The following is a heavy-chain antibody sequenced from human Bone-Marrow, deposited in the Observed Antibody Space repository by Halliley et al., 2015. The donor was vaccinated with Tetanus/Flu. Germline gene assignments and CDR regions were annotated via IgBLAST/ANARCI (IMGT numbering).Heavy chain of an antibody. J-gene: IGHJ4*02. Sequence: TLSLTCTVSGASVNTGDYYWSWFRQAPGKGLEWIGYIYYSGSTNYNPSLMGRVTISLDTSKNQFSLKLTSVTPADTAVYFCGRDSLLGPTIDWGQGSQVSVTS. CDR1: GASVNTGDYY. CDR2: IYYSGST. V-gene: IGHV4-61*08. D-gene: IGHD1-26*01. CDR3: GRDSLLGPTID.